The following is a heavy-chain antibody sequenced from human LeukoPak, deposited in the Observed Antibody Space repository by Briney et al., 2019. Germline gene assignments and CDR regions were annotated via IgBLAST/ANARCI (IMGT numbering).Heavy chain of an antibody. CDR3: ARVPTAIFGVVYYSDY. CDR2: ISSSSSYI. J-gene: IGHJ4*02. D-gene: IGHD3-3*01. Sequence: GGSLRLSCAASGFTFSSYSMNWVRQAPGKGLEGVSSISSSSSYIYYADSVKGRFTISRDNAKNSLYLQMNSLRAEDTAVYYCARVPTAIFGVVYYSDYWGQGTLVTVSS. CDR1: GFTFSSYS. V-gene: IGHV3-21*01.